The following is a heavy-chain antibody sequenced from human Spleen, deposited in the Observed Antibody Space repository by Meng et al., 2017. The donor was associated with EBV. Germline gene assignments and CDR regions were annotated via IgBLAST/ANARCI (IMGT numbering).Heavy chain of an antibody. CDR3: ARGLGGHYPTMEY. V-gene: IGHV4-4*02. CDR2: IHHSGTT. J-gene: IGHJ4*02. Sequence: QVNLPEAGPGLGKPSGPRSLTCAVSGASIDSSDWWTWVRQAPGKGLEWIGEIHHSGTTNYNPSLESRVTISIDKSDNQFSLKLTSVTAADTAVYYCARGLGGHYPTMEYWGQGTLVTVSS. CDR1: GASIDSSDW. D-gene: IGHD3-22*01.